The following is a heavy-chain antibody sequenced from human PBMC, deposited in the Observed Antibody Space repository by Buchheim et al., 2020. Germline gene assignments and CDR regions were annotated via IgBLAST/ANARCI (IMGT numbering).Heavy chain of an antibody. CDR3: ARGSIMGLYYYYMDV. CDR1: GGSFSGYH. J-gene: IGHJ6*03. Sequence: QVQLQQWGAGLLKPSETLSLTCAVYGGSFSGYHWSWIRQPPGKGLEWIGEINHSGSTNYNPSLKSRVTISVDTSKNQFSLKVSSVTAADTAVYYCARGSIMGLYYYYMDVWGKGTT. V-gene: IGHV4-34*01. D-gene: IGHD2-21*01. CDR2: INHSGST.